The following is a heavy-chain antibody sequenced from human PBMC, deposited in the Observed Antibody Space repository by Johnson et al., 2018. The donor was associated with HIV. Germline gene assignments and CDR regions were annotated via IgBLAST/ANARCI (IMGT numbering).Heavy chain of an antibody. D-gene: IGHD4/OR15-4a*01. CDR3: ARGDEANFAFDI. Sequence: QVQLVESGGGVVQPRRSLRLSCAASGFTFSSYAMHWVRQAPGKGLEWVAVISYDGSNKYYVDSVKGRFTISRDNSKNTLYLQMNSLRAEDTAVYYCARGDEANFAFDIWGQGRMVTVSS. CDR1: GFTFSSYA. CDR2: ISYDGSNK. V-gene: IGHV3-30*14. J-gene: IGHJ3*02.